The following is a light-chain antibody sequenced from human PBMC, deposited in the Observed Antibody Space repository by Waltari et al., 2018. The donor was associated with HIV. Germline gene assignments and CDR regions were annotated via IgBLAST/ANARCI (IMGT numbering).Light chain of an antibody. V-gene: IGKV3-20*01. J-gene: IGKJ2*01. CDR1: QSVSSSY. Sequence: EIVLTQSPGTLSLSPGERATLSCRASQSVSSSYLAWYQQKPGQAPRLLIYGASSRATGIPDSFSGSGSETDFTLTISRLEPEDFAVYYCQQYGSSPYTFGQGTKLEIK. CDR3: QQYGSSPYT. CDR2: GAS.